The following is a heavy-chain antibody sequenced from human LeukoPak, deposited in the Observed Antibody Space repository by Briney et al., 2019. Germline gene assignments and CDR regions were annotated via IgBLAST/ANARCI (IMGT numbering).Heavy chain of an antibody. J-gene: IGHJ6*03. CDR2: IYTSGST. Sequence: SETLSLTCTVSGGSISSYYWSWIRQPAGKGLEWIGRIYTSGSTNYNPSLKSRVTMSVDTSKNQFSLKLSSVTAADTAVYYCARDYAPPGIVVVPAAIWGGVYYYYYMDVWGKGTTVTISS. CDR1: GGSISSYY. CDR3: ARDYAPPGIVVVPAAIWGGVYYYYYMDV. V-gene: IGHV4-4*07. D-gene: IGHD2-2*02.